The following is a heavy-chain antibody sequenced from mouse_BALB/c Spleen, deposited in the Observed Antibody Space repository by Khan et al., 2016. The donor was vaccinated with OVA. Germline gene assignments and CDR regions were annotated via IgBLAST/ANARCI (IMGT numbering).Heavy chain of an antibody. D-gene: IGHD2-14*01. CDR1: GYTFTTAG. V-gene: IGHV9-4*02. Sequence: QIQLVQSGPELKKPGETVRISCKASGYTFTTAGIQWVQKMPGKGLKWIGWINTHSGVPKYAEDFKGRFAFSLEISVNTAYLQITNRKNEDTATYCWARGGAAYYRNDGGAMEYWGQGTSVTVSS. CDR2: INTHSGVP. J-gene: IGHJ4*01. CDR3: ARGGAAYYRNDGGAMEY.